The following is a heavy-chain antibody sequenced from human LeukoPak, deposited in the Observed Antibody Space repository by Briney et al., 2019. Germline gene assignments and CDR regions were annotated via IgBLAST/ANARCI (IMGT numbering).Heavy chain of an antibody. CDR1: GFTFSRYA. Sequence: GGSLRLPCAASGFTFSRYAMHWGRQAPGKGLEWVAVISYDGSNKYYADSVKGRFTISRDTSKNTLYLQINSLRAEDTAVYYCARDPWDHGSGRYSYDYYYGMDVLGQGTTVTVSS. CDR3: ARDPWDHGSGRYSYDYYYGMDV. CDR2: ISYDGSNK. V-gene: IGHV3-30*04. D-gene: IGHD3-10*01. J-gene: IGHJ6*02.